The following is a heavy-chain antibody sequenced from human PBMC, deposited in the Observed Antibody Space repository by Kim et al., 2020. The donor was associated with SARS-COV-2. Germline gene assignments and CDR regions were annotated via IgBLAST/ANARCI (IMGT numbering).Heavy chain of an antibody. Sequence: SETLSLTCTVSGGSISSSSYYWGWIRQPPGKGLEWIGSIYYSGSTYYNPSLKSRVTISVDTSKNQFSLKLSSVTAADTAVYYCAGAFWSGYYTSSGFDPWGQGTLVTVSS. J-gene: IGHJ5*02. V-gene: IGHV4-39*01. D-gene: IGHD3-3*01. CDR2: IYYSGST. CDR1: GGSISSSSYY. CDR3: AGAFWSGYYTSSGFDP.